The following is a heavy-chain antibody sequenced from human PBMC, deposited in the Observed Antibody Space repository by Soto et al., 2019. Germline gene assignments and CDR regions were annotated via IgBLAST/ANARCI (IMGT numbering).Heavy chain of an antibody. CDR3: AKDKVPYYDFWSGQRWFDP. D-gene: IGHD3-3*01. V-gene: IGHV3-30*18. CDR2: ISNDGNKK. J-gene: IGHJ5*02. Sequence: GGSLRLSCAASGFTFSIHGMHWVRQTPGKGLEWVAVISNDGNKKYYVESVEGRFSISRDNSKSIVYLQMNNVRIEDTAKYYCAKDKVPYYDFWSGQRWFDPWGQGTLVTVSS. CDR1: GFTFSIHG.